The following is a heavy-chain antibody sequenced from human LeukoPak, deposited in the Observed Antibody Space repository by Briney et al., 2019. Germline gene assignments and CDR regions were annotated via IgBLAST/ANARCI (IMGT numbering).Heavy chain of an antibody. V-gene: IGHV3-23*01. Sequence: GGSLRLSCAASGFTFSSYAMSWVRQAPGKGLEWVSVISGSGGSTYSADSVKGRFTISRDNSRNTLYLQMNSLRAEDTAVYFCAKSQDGGRLFHFDYWGQGTLVTVSS. CDR1: GFTFSSYA. CDR2: ISGSGGST. J-gene: IGHJ4*02. CDR3: AKSQDGGRLFHFDY. D-gene: IGHD1-26*01.